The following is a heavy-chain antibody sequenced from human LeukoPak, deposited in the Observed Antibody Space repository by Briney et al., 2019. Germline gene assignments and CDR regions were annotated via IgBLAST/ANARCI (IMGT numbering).Heavy chain of an antibody. CDR3: ACSSAYYYGMYV. D-gene: IGHD2-2*01. CDR2: IYHSGSH. J-gene: IGHJ6*02. CDR1: GVPISSGGYP. V-gene: IGHV4-30-2*01. Sequence: SETLSLTCAVSGVPISSGGYPWIWLPPPPGEGLEWIGHIYHSGSHYYNPALKSRVTISVDKSKHQFSLKLTSVTAADSAVYSCACSSAYYYGMYVWGQGPTVTASS.